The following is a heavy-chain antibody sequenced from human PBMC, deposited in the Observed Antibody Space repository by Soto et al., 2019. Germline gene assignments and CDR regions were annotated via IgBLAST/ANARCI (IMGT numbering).Heavy chain of an antibody. V-gene: IGHV3-15*01. D-gene: IGHD1-26*01. CDR2: IKSKTDGGTT. Sequence: GGSLRLSCAASGFTFSNAWMSWVRQAPGKGLEWVGRIKSKTDGGTTDYAAPVKGRFTISRDDSKNTLYLQMNSLKTEDTAVYYCTILIVGATRGYFDYWGQGTLVTVSS. J-gene: IGHJ4*02. CDR1: GFTFSNAW. CDR3: TILIVGATRGYFDY.